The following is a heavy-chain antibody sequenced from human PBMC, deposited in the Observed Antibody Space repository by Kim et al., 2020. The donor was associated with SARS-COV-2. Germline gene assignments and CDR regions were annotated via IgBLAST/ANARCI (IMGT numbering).Heavy chain of an antibody. J-gene: IGHJ5*02. CDR2: IIAIFGTA. CDR3: ARDITGRAFRFDP. V-gene: IGHV1-69*13. D-gene: IGHD1-20*01. CDR1: GGTFSSYA. Sequence: SVKVSCKASGGTFSSYAISWVRQAPGQGLEWMGGIIAIFGTANYAQKFQGRVTITADESTSTAYMELSSLRSEDTAVYYCARDITGRAFRFDPWGQGTLVTVSS.